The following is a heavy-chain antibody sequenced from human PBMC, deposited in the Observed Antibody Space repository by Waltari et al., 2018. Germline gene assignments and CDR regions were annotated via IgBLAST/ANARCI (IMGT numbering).Heavy chain of an antibody. D-gene: IGHD2-15*01. CDR1: GVTLSRSW. CDR2: INNDGSST. CDR3: ARAGLLGAFDV. Sequence: EVHLVESGGGLVQPGGSLRLSCAASGVTLSRSWIHWVRQSPGKGLMWASRINNDGSSTVYADSVKGRFTISRDDAKNTVSLQMNNLSAEDTALYYCARAGLLGAFDVWGQGTMVTVSS. V-gene: IGHV3-74*03. J-gene: IGHJ3*01.